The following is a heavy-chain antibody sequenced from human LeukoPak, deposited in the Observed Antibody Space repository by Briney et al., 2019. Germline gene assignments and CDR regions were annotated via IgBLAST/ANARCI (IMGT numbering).Heavy chain of an antibody. CDR2: IIPIFGTA. CDR1: GGTFRSYA. D-gene: IGHD5-18*01. CDR3: ARDFRLTQTAMGLR. V-gene: IGHV1-69*06. Sequence: SVKVSCKASGGTFRSYAISRVRQAPGQGHEWMGRIIPIFGTANYAQKFQGRVTITADKSTSTAYMELSSLRSEDTAVYYCARDFRLTQTAMGLRWGQGTLVTVSS. J-gene: IGHJ4*02.